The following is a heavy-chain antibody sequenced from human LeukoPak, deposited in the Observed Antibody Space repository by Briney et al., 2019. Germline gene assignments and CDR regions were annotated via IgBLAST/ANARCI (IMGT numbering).Heavy chain of an antibody. CDR1: GFTFSSYA. Sequence: GGSLRLSCAASGFTFSSYAMSWVRQAPGKGLEWVGRIKSKTDGGTTDYAAPVKGRFTISRDDSKNTLYLQMNSLKTEDTAVYYCTTSSVLLWFGEFVDYYGMDVWGQGTTVTVSS. CDR2: IKSKTDGGTT. CDR3: TTSSVLLWFGEFVDYYGMDV. V-gene: IGHV3-15*01. J-gene: IGHJ6*02. D-gene: IGHD3-10*01.